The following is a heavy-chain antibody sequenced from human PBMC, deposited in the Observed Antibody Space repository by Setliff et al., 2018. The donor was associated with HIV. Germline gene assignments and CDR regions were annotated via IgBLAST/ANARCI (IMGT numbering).Heavy chain of an antibody. V-gene: IGHV4-34*01. CDR1: GGSFSDYF. D-gene: IGHD6-25*01. CDR3: ARYSPRGYTLTGPY. Sequence: SETLSLTCAVYGGSFSDYFWSWIRQPPGKGLEWIGEINHSGSTNYNPSLKSRVTMSVDTSKNQFSLKLTSVTAADTAVYYCARYSPRGYTLTGPYWGQGTLVTVSS. CDR2: INHSGST. J-gene: IGHJ4*02.